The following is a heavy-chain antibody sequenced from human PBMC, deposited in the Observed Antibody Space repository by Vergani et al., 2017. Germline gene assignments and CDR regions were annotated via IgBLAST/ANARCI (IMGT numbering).Heavy chain of an antibody. CDR1: GYTFTGYY. J-gene: IGHJ4*02. D-gene: IGHD4-17*01. CDR2: INPNRGGT. CDR3: ARVATVTTCATLKY. V-gene: IGHV1-2*02. Sequence: QVQLVQSGAEVKKPGASVKVSCKASGYTFTGYYMHWVRQAPGQGLEWMGWINPNRGGTNYAQKFQGRVTMTRDTSISTAYMELSRLRSDDTVVYYCARVATVTTCATLKYWGQGTLVTVSS.